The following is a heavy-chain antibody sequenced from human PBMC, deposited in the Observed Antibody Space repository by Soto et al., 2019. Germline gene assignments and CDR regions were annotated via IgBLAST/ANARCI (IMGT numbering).Heavy chain of an antibody. CDR1: GGSISSYY. V-gene: IGHV4-59*12. CDR2: IYYSGST. Sequence: SETLSLTCTVSGGSISSYYWSWIRQPPGKGLEWIGYIYYSGSTNYNPSLKSRVTISVDTSKNQFSLKLSSVTAADTAVYYCARNESRSGWYWYYYYGMDVWGQGTTVTVSS. D-gene: IGHD6-19*01. CDR3: ARNESRSGWYWYYYYGMDV. J-gene: IGHJ6*02.